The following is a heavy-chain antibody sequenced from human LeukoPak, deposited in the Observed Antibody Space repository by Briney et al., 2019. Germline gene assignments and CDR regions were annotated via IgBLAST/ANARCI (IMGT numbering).Heavy chain of an antibody. Sequence: GGSLRLSCAASGFTLSNYWMHWVRQAPGKGLVGVSRINSDGSSTSYADSVKVRFTISRDNAKNTLYLQMNSLRADDTAVYYCATAAGTITHNYFDYWGQGTLVTVSS. J-gene: IGHJ4*02. D-gene: IGHD6-13*01. CDR3: ATAAGTITHNYFDY. V-gene: IGHV3-74*01. CDR2: INSDGSST. CDR1: GFTLSNYW.